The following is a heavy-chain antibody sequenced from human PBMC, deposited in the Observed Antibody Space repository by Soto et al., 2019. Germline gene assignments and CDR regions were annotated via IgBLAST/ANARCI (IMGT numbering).Heavy chain of an antibody. CDR2: ISAYNGNT. CDR3: ARVDDFWSGAYYYGMDV. Sequence: QVQLVQSGAEVMKPGASVKVSCKASSYTFTSYGISWVRQAPGQGLEWMGWISAYNGNTNYAQKLQGRVTMTTDTSTSTAYMELRSLRSDDTAVYYCARVDDFWSGAYYYGMDVWGQGTTVTVSS. CDR1: SYTFTSYG. D-gene: IGHD3-3*01. J-gene: IGHJ6*02. V-gene: IGHV1-18*01.